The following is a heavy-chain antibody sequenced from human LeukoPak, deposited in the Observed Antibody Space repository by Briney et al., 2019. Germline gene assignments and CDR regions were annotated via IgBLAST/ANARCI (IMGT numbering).Heavy chain of an antibody. J-gene: IGHJ6*02. CDR1: GGSISGYF. Sequence: SETLSLTCTVSGGSISGYFWSWIRQPPGKGLEWIGYINYSGSTNYNPSLKSRVTISVDTSKNQFSLKLSSVTAADTALYYCARQQYYYDNSGSWFYYYGMDVWGPGTTVTVSS. CDR2: INYSGST. V-gene: IGHV4-59*08. D-gene: IGHD3-22*01. CDR3: ARQQYYYDNSGSWFYYYGMDV.